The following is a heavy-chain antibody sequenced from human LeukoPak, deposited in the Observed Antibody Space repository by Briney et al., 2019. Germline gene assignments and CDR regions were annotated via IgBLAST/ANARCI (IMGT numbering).Heavy chain of an antibody. V-gene: IGHV4-61*02. J-gene: IGHJ3*02. CDR1: VDSISGGDYY. Sequence: PSETLSLTCTVSVDSISGGDYYWSWIRQPPGKGLEWIGRISSSGSTNYNPSLKSRVNISVDTSKNQFSLELSSVTAADTAVYFCARGPYSYDSSGAFDIWGQGTMVTVSS. CDR2: ISSSGST. D-gene: IGHD3-22*01. CDR3: ARGPYSYDSSGAFDI.